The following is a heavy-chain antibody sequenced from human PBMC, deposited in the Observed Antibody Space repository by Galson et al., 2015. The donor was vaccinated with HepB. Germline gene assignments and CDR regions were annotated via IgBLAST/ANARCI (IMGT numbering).Heavy chain of an antibody. CDR2: ISGSGGST. Sequence: SLRLSCAASGFTVSSNYMSWVRQAPGKGLEWVSVISGSGGSTYYADSVKGRFTISRDNSKNTLYLQMNSLRAEDTAVYYCAKDRNDWYGGPGAFDIWGQGTMVTVSS. D-gene: IGHD1-1*01. CDR1: GFTVSSNY. V-gene: IGHV3-23*01. J-gene: IGHJ3*02. CDR3: AKDRNDWYGGPGAFDI.